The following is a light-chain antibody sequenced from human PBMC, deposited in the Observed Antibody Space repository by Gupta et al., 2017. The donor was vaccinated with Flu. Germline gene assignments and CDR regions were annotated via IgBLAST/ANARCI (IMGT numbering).Light chain of an antibody. CDR2: AAS. CDR3: QQLESYPPIT. V-gene: IGKV1-9*01. J-gene: IGKJ5*01. Sequence: DIQLTQSPSFLSASVGDRVTITCRASQGISSNLAWYQQIPGKAPKLLIYAASTLQSGVPSRFSGSGSGTEFTLTISSRQPEDFATYYCQQLESYPPITFGQGTRMEIK. CDR1: QGISSN.